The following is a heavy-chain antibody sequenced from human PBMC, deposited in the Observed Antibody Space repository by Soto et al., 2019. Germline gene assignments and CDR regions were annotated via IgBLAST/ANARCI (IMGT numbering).Heavy chain of an antibody. V-gene: IGHV4-34*01. CDR3: ARGRGEVDA. J-gene: IGHJ5*02. Sequence: QVHLQQWGAGLLKPSETLSLTCAVYGASLSDNYCNWLRQPPGKGLEWIGEINHSGNTNYNPSLRGRVTISIDTSKDQVSLNLRSVSAADTAVYYCARGRGEVDAWGQGTPVTVAS. CDR2: INHSGNT. D-gene: IGHD2-21*01. CDR1: GASLSDNY.